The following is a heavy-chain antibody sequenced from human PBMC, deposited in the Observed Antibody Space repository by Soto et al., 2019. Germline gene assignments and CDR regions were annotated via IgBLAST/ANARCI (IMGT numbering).Heavy chain of an antibody. V-gene: IGHV4-34*01. D-gene: IGHD7-27*01. CDR3: AGSMNDHNHHHWGFDS. Sequence: SETLSLTCAVYGGSFNPYHWSFIRQSPGKRLEWIGEIDHTGRTNYNPSVKGRVTMSVDTSKNQFSLNLRSVTAADTAVYFCAGSMNDHNHHHWGFDSWGQGTLVTVSS. J-gene: IGHJ5*01. CDR1: GGSFNPYH. CDR2: IDHTGRT.